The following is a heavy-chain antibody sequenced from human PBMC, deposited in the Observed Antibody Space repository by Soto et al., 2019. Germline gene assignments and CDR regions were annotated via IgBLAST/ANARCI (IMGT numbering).Heavy chain of an antibody. CDR3: ARAGGLRLDY. Sequence: QVQLVESGGGVVQPGRSLRLSCAASGFTFSSYAMHWVRQAPGKGLEWVAVISYDGSNKYYADSVKGRFTISRDISKNTLYLQMNSLRAEGTAVYYCARAGGLRLDYWGQGTLVTVSS. CDR2: ISYDGSNK. D-gene: IGHD2-15*01. V-gene: IGHV3-30-3*01. CDR1: GFTFSSYA. J-gene: IGHJ4*02.